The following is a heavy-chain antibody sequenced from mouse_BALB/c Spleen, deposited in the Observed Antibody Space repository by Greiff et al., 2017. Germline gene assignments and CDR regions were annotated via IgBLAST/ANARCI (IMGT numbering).Heavy chain of an antibody. CDR3: ARGNAMDY. V-gene: IGHV1-7*01. Sequence: QGQLQESGAELAKPGASVKMSCKASGYTFTSYWMHWVKQRPGQGLEWIGYINPSTGYTEYNQKFKDKATLTADKSSSTAYMQLSSLTSEDSAVYYCARGNAMDYWGQGTSVTVSS. CDR1: GYTFTSYW. J-gene: IGHJ4*01. CDR2: INPSTGYT.